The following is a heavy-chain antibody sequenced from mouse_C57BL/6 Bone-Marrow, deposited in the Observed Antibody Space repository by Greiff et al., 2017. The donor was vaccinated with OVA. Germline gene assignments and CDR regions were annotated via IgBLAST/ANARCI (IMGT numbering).Heavy chain of an antibody. J-gene: IGHJ2*01. CDR2: IYPRSGNT. Sequence: VQLKESGAELARPGASVKLSCKASGYTFTSYGISWVKQRTGQGLEWIGEIYPRSGNTYYNEKFKGKATLTADKSSSTAYMELRSLTSEDSAVYFCASPPLYYYGSSYNGDYWGQGTTLTVSS. CDR1: GYTFTSYG. D-gene: IGHD1-1*01. V-gene: IGHV1-81*01. CDR3: ASPPLYYYGSSYNGDY.